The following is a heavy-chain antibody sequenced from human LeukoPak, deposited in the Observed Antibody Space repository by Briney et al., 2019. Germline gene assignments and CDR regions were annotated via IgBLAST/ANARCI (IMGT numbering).Heavy chain of an antibody. CDR1: GFSFPSYG. V-gene: IGHV3-30*02. Sequence: PGGSLRLSCAASGFSFPSYGIHWVRQAPGKGLEWVAFIHRDESNKWYADSVKGRFTISRDNSKNTLYVQMNSLRAEDTAVYYCARDGDGDYDRGAFDTWGQGTMVTVSS. D-gene: IGHD4-17*01. CDR2: IHRDESNK. J-gene: IGHJ3*02. CDR3: ARDGDGDYDRGAFDT.